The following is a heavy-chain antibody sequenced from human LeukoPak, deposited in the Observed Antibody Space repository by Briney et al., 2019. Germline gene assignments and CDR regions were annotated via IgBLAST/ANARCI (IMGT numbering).Heavy chain of an antibody. CDR2: IIPIFGTA. V-gene: IGHV1-69*13. CDR1: GGTFSSYA. D-gene: IGHD3-22*01. Sequence: ASVKVSCKASGGTFSSYAISWVRQAPGQGLEWMGGIIPIFGTANYAQKFQGRVTITAEESTSTAYMELSSLRSEDTAVYYCARSPYYYDSSGYPLPEFDYWGQGTLVTVSS. CDR3: ARSPYYYDSSGYPLPEFDY. J-gene: IGHJ4*02.